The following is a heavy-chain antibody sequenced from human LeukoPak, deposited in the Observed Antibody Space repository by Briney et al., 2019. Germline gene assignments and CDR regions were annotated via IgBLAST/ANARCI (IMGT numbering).Heavy chain of an antibody. CDR2: INPNSGGT. CDR3: ASGKYYYDESVSVNRASRTAVNI. D-gene: IGHD3-22*01. Sequence: ASVKVSCKASGYTFTSYAMNWVRQAPGQGLEWMGWINPNSGGTNYAQKFQGWVTMTRGTSISTAYMELSRLRSDDTAVYYCASGKYYYDESVSVNRASRTAVNIWAQGTMVIVSS. CDR1: GYTFTSYA. J-gene: IGHJ3*02. V-gene: IGHV1-2*04.